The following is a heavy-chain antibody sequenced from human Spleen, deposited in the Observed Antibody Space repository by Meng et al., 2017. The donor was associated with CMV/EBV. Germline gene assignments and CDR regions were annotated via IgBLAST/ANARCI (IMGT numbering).Heavy chain of an antibody. V-gene: IGHV1-18*01. CDR3: ARADFVTVFGVVSHINGLDV. D-gene: IGHD3-3*01. J-gene: IGHJ6*02. Sequence: ASVKVSCKASGYTFTTYDITWVRQAPGQGLEWMGWISAYRGDTDYAQKFQGRVTMTTDTSTGTAYLELRSLRSDDPAVYYCARADFVTVFGVVSHINGLDVWGQGTTVTVSS. CDR2: ISAYRGDT. CDR1: GYTFTTYD.